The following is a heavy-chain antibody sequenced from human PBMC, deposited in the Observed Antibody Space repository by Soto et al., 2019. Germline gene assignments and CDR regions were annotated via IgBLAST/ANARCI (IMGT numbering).Heavy chain of an antibody. Sequence: GGSLRLSCAASVFSFSSCNMNWVRQAPGEGLEWVSYISSSSNTIYYADSVKGRFTISRDNVKNSLYLQMNSLRDEDTAVYYCARDNRDFWSGSFDSWGQGTLVTVSS. CDR1: VFSFSSCN. CDR2: ISSSSNTI. CDR3: ARDNRDFWSGSFDS. J-gene: IGHJ4*02. D-gene: IGHD3-3*01. V-gene: IGHV3-48*02.